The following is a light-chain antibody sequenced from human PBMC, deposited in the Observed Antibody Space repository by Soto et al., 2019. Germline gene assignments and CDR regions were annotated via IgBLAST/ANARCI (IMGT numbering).Light chain of an antibody. CDR3: SSYTSSRAYV. CDR1: SSDVGGYNY. V-gene: IGLV2-14*01. Sequence: QSALTQPASVSGSPGQSITISCTGTSSDVGGYNYVSWYQQQSGKAPKLMIHEVSNRPSGVSNRFSGSKSGNTASLTISGLQAEDEADYYSSSYTSSRAYVFGIGTKLTVL. J-gene: IGLJ1*01. CDR2: EVS.